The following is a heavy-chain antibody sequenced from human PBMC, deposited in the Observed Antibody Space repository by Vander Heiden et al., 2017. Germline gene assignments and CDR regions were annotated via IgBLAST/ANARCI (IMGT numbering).Heavy chain of an antibody. D-gene: IGHD6-13*01. J-gene: IGHJ2*01. CDR1: GGSISSYY. V-gene: IGHV4-59*01. Sequence: QVQLQESGPGLVKPSETLSLTCTVSGGSISSYYWSWIRQPPGKGLEWIGYIYYSGSTNYNPSLKSRVTISVDTSKNQFSLKLSSVTAADTAVYYCARVEQQRQNWYFDLWGRGTLVTVSS. CDR3: ARVEQQRQNWYFDL. CDR2: IYYSGST.